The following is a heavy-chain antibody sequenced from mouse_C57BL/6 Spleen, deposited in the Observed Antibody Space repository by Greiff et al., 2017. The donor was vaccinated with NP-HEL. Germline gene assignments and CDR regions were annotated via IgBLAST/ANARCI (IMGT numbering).Heavy chain of an antibody. J-gene: IGHJ4*01. D-gene: IGHD2-1*01. Sequence: QVQLQQSDAELVKPGASVKISCKVSGYTFTDHTIHWMKQRPEQGLEWIGYIYPRDGSTKYNEKFKGKATLTADKSSSTAYMQLNSLTSEDSAVYFSAILYDNCEAGYAMDYWGQGTSVTVAS. CDR3: AILYDNCEAGYAMDY. V-gene: IGHV1-78*01. CDR2: IYPRDGST. CDR1: GYTFTDHT.